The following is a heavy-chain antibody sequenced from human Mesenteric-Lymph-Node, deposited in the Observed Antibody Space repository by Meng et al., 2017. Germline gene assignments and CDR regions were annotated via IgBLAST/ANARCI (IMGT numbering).Heavy chain of an antibody. CDR2: INTNTGNP. V-gene: IGHV7-4-1*02. CDR1: GYTFTSYA. Sequence: VALGQCGSELKKAGASVKVSCKASGYTFTSYAMNWVRQAPGQGLEWMGWINTNTGNPTYAQGFTGRFVFSLDTSVSTAYLQISSLKAEDTAVYYCARETLGYCSSTSCYIGPPDYWGQGTLVTVSS. D-gene: IGHD2-2*01. J-gene: IGHJ4*02. CDR3: ARETLGYCSSTSCYIGPPDY.